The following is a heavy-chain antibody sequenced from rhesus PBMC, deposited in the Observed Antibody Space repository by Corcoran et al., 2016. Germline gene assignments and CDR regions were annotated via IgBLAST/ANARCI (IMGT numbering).Heavy chain of an antibody. D-gene: IGHD1-26*01. Sequence: VQLVQSGAEVKKPGSSVKVSCKASGFTLGSYASRWVRQAPGHGLEWRGGTILLVGKTNTTEKPQGRVTMTADTSTSTGSMGLSRRRSEDTAVYYCASAGRNYGDCLDSWGQGVVVTVSS. CDR3: ASAGRNYGDCLDS. CDR2: TILLVGKT. V-gene: IGHV1S10*01. CDR1: GFTLGSYA. J-gene: IGHJ6*01.